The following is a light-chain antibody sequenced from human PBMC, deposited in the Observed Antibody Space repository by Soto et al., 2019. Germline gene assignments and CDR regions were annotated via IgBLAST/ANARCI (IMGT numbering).Light chain of an antibody. V-gene: IGKV1-9*01. J-gene: IGKJ2*01. CDR1: QGISSY. CDR3: QQINSYPPYT. CDR2: AAS. Sequence: DIQLTQSPSFLSASVGDRVTITCRASQGISSYLAWYQQKPGKAPKLLIYAASTLQSGVPSRFSGSGSGTEFTLTISSLQPEDFSTYYWQQINSYPPYTFGQGTKLEIK.